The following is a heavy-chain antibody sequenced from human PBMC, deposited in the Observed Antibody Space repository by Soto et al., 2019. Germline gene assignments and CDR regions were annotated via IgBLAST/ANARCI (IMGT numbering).Heavy chain of an antibody. CDR2: IYYSGST. Sequence: SETLSLTCTVSGGSISSSSYYWGWIRQPPGKGLEWIGSIYYSGSTYYNPSLKSRVTISVDTSKNQFSLKLSSVTAADTAVYYCASIEPLSYYDFWSGYQHRSGGAFDIWGQGTMVTVSS. CDR1: GGSISSSSYY. CDR3: ASIEPLSYYDFWSGYQHRSGGAFDI. D-gene: IGHD3-3*01. J-gene: IGHJ3*02. V-gene: IGHV4-39*01.